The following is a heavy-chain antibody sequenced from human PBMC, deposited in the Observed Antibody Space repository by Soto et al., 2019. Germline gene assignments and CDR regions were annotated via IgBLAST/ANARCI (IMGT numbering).Heavy chain of an antibody. V-gene: IGHV3-33*01. Sequence: QVQLVESGGGVVQPGRSLRLSCAASGFTFSSYGMHWVRQAPGKGLEWVAVIWYDGSNKYYADSVKGRFTISRDNSKNTLYLQMNSLRAEDTAVYYCARDRGPYGDRPFDYWGQGTLVTVSS. D-gene: IGHD4-17*01. CDR2: IWYDGSNK. CDR1: GFTFSSYG. J-gene: IGHJ4*02. CDR3: ARDRGPYGDRPFDY.